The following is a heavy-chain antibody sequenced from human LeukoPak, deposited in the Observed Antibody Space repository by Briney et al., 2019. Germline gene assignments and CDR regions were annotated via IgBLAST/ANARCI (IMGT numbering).Heavy chain of an antibody. D-gene: IGHD4-11*01. CDR1: GFTFSSYG. CDR3: ATTTPPHDYRHSNWFDP. Sequence: GGSLRLSCAASGFTFSSYGMHWVRQAPGKGLEWVAVISYDGSNKYYADSVKGRFTISRDNSKNTLYLQMNSLRAEDTAVYYCATTTPPHDYRHSNWFDPWGQGTRVTVSS. CDR2: ISYDGSNK. V-gene: IGHV3-30*03. J-gene: IGHJ5*02.